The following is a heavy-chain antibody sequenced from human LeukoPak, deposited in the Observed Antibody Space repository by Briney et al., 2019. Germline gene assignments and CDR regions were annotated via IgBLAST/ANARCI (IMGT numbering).Heavy chain of an antibody. V-gene: IGHV1-18*01. CDR3: ARDLDRQLVVRGYNWFDP. CDR2: ISAYNGNT. Sequence: WASVKVSCKASGYTFTSYGISWVRQAPGQGLEWMGWISAYNGNTNYAQKLQGRVTMTTDTSTSTAYMELRSLRSDDTAVYYCARDLDRQLVVRGYNWFDPWGQGTLVTVSS. J-gene: IGHJ5*02. D-gene: IGHD6-13*01. CDR1: GYTFTSYG.